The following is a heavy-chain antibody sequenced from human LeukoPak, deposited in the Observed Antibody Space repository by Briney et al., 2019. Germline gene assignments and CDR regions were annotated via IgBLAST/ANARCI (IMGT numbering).Heavy chain of an antibody. D-gene: IGHD5-12*01. Sequence: PRGSLRLSCAASGFTFDDYAMHWVRQAPGKGLEWVSGISWNSGSIGYADSVKGRFTISRDNAKNSLYLQMNSLRAEDTALYYCAKDIYSGYDSYYFDYWGQGTLVTVSS. J-gene: IGHJ4*02. CDR2: ISWNSGSI. CDR3: AKDIYSGYDSYYFDY. V-gene: IGHV3-9*01. CDR1: GFTFDDYA.